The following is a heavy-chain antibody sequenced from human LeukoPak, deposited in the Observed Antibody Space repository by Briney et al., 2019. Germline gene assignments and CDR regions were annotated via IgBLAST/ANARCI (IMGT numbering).Heavy chain of an antibody. V-gene: IGHV3-48*03. D-gene: IGHD3-22*01. CDR2: ISSGSTI. J-gene: IGHJ4*02. CDR3: ARGYYDSSGYPVSPDY. CDR1: GFTFSSYE. Sequence: PGGSLRLSCAASGFTFSSYEMNWVRQAPGKGLEWVSYISSGSTIYYADSVKGRFTISRDNAKNSLYLQMNSLRAEDTAVYYCARGYYDSSGYPVSPDYWGQGTLVTVSS.